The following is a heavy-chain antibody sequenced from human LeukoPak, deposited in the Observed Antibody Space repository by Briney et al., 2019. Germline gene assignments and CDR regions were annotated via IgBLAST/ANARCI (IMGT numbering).Heavy chain of an antibody. CDR1: GFTFSNFW. V-gene: IGHV3-74*01. Sequence: GGSLRLSCAASGFTFSNFWMHWVRQAPGKGLVWVALIYGDGSFTRYADSVKGRFTISRDNAKNTVYLQMNSLTAEDTAVYYCARGAYYYEDWGQGTLVTVSS. J-gene: IGHJ4*02. D-gene: IGHD3-22*01. CDR3: ARGAYYYED. CDR2: IYGDGSFT.